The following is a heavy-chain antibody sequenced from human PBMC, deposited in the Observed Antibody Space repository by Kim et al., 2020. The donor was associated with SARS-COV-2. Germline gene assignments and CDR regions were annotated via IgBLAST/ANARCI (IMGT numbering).Heavy chain of an antibody. D-gene: IGHD5-12*01. CDR1: GFIFSSCA. Sequence: GGSLRLSCSASGFIFSSCAMHWVRQAPGKGLEYISGISTNGGTTYYADSVKGRFTISRDNSKNTLYVQMNSLRPEDTAVYYCVKAGQRWLQFDYWGQGTLVTVSS. CDR3: VKAGQRWLQFDY. CDR2: ISTNGGTT. V-gene: IGHV3-64*05. J-gene: IGHJ4*02.